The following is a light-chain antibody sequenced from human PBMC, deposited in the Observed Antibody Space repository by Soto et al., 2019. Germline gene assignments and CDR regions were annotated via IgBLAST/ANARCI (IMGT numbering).Light chain of an antibody. V-gene: IGKV3-20*01. CDR2: GAS. J-gene: IGKJ3*01. Sequence: EIVLTQSPGTLSVSPGERVTLSCRASQSISSSYLAWYQQRPGQAPRLLIFGASYRATGIPDRFSGSESGTDFTLTISRLEPEDFEVYYCQQYNSSPPEFTFGPGTKVDSK. CDR3: QQYNSSPPEFT. CDR1: QSISSSY.